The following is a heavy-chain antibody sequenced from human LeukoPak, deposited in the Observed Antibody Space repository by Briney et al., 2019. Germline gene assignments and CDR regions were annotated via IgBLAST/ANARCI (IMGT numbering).Heavy chain of an antibody. CDR3: ATESVEMATIPLGY. J-gene: IGHJ4*02. CDR1: GYTFTSYG. Sequence: ASVKVSCKASGYTFTSYGISWVRQAPGQGLEWMGWISAYNGNTNYAQKLQGRVTMTTDTSTSTAYMELRSLRSDDTAVYYCATESVEMATIPLGYWGQGTLVTVSS. CDR2: ISAYNGNT. V-gene: IGHV1-18*01. D-gene: IGHD5-24*01.